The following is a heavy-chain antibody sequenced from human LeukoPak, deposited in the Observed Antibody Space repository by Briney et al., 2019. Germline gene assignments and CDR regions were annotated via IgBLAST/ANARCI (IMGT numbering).Heavy chain of an antibody. V-gene: IGHV2-5*02. J-gene: IGHJ1*01. CDR3: AHKVEVGVNTRYFQH. CDR1: GFSLSTSGMG. D-gene: IGHD1-26*01. CDR2: IYWDDDK. Sequence: RESGPTLVKPTQTLTLTCTFSGFSLSTSGMGVGWIRQPPGKTLEWLALIYWDDDKRYSPSLKSRLTITKDTSKNQVVLTMTNMDPVDTATYYCAHKVEVGVNTRYFQHWGQGTLVTVSS.